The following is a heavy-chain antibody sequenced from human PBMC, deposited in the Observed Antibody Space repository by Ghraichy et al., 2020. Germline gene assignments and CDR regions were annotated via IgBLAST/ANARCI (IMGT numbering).Heavy chain of an antibody. CDR2: IRYDGSNK. V-gene: IGHV3-30*02. D-gene: IGHD6-6*01. Sequence: GGSLRLSCAASGFTFNYYGMHWVRQAPGKGLEWVAFIRYDGSNKYYADFVKDRFTISRDNSKNTLYLQMNSLRAEDTAVYYCAKPSPPITGRPNYFDYWGQGTLVTVSS. CDR1: GFTFNYYG. J-gene: IGHJ4*02. CDR3: AKPSPPITGRPNYFDY.